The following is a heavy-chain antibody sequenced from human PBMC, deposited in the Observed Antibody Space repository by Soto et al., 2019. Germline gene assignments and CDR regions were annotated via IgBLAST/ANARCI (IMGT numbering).Heavy chain of an antibody. CDR1: GFTFSSHG. Sequence: QVQLVESGGGVIQPGNSLRLACAASGFTFSSHGMHWVRQAPGKGLEWVAIISRDGVSRFYADAVKGRFTISRDNSKDTLYLEMSSLGADVSAVYYCVKEDNNYFYDYWGRGTLVTVSS. CDR3: VKEDNNYFYDY. V-gene: IGHV3-30*18. D-gene: IGHD1-1*01. J-gene: IGHJ4*02. CDR2: ISRDGVSR.